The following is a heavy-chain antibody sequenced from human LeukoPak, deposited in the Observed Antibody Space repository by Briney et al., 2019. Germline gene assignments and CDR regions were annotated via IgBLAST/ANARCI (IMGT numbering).Heavy chain of an antibody. J-gene: IGHJ5*02. Sequence: GASVKVSCKASGGTFTSYDINWVRQATGQGLEWMGWMNPNSGNTGYAQKFQGRVTITRNTSISTAYMELSSLRSEDTAVYYCARDYSSGWYEFDPWGQGTLVTVSS. V-gene: IGHV1-8*03. CDR2: MNPNSGNT. CDR3: ARDYSSGWYEFDP. CDR1: GGTFTSYD. D-gene: IGHD6-19*01.